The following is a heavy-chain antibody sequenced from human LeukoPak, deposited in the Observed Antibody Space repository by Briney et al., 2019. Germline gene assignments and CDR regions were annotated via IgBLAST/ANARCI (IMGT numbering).Heavy chain of an antibody. CDR1: GFTFSDYY. Sequence: GGSLRLSCAASGFTFSDYYMSWIRQAPGKGLEWVSYISSSGSTIYYADSVKGRFTISRDSAKNSLYLQMNSLRAEDTAVYYCARDFLDGYPDYWGQGTLVTVSS. CDR2: ISSSGSTI. D-gene: IGHD5-24*01. J-gene: IGHJ4*02. V-gene: IGHV3-11*04. CDR3: ARDFLDGYPDY.